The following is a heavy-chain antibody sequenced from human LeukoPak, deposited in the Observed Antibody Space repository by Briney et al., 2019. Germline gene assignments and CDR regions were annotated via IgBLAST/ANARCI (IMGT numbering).Heavy chain of an antibody. D-gene: IGHD3-10*01. CDR1: GFTFSSYA. CDR2: ISGSGGST. J-gene: IGHJ4*02. V-gene: IGHV3-23*01. CDR3: AKGRITMVRGVTD. Sequence: GGSLRLSCAASGFTFSSYAMSWVRQAPGKGLEWVSGISGSGGSTYYANSVKGRFTISRDNSKNTLYLEMNSLRAEDTAVYYCAKGRITMVRGVTDWGQGTLITVSS.